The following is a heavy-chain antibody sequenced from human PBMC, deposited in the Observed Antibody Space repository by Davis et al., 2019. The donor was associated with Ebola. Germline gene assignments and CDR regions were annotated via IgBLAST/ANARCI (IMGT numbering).Heavy chain of an antibody. Sequence: GGSLRLSCAASGFTFNQYAMTWVRQAPGKGLEWVSTISKDGRDTNYADSVKGRLSVSRDNSKNTVYLQMHSLRVEDTAIYYCAKDTSNVWFDVWGQGTMVTVSS. V-gene: IGHV3-23*01. D-gene: IGHD6-19*01. J-gene: IGHJ3*01. CDR1: GFTFNQYA. CDR3: AKDTSNVWFDV. CDR2: ISKDGRDT.